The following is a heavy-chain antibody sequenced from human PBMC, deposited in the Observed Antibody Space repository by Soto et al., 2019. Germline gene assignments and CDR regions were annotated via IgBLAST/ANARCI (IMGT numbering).Heavy chain of an antibody. CDR3: ARGNLEDIVLVPAAPTDYGMDV. J-gene: IGHJ6*02. Sequence: GASVKVSCKASGYTFTGYAMHWVRQAPGQRLEWMGWINAGNGNTKYSQKFQGRVTITRDTSASTAYMELSSLRSEDTAVYYCARGNLEDIVLVPAAPTDYGMDVWGQGTTVTVSS. CDR2: INAGNGNT. CDR1: GYTFTGYA. D-gene: IGHD2-2*01. V-gene: IGHV1-3*01.